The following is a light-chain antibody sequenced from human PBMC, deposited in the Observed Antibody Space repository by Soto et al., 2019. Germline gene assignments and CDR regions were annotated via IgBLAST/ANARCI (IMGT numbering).Light chain of an antibody. Sequence: DIQMTQSPSSLSASVRDRVTITCRASQGISNYLAWYQQKPGKVPKLLIYAASTLQQGVPSRFSGSRSGTNFTLTTSSRQPEDVATYYCQKYDSAPWTFGQGTKVEIK. CDR3: QKYDSAPWT. V-gene: IGKV1-27*01. J-gene: IGKJ1*01. CDR2: AAS. CDR1: QGISNY.